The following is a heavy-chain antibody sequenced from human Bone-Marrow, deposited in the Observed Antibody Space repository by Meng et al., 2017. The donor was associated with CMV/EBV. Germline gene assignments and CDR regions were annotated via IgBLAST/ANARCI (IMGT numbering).Heavy chain of an antibody. D-gene: IGHD1-26*01. V-gene: IGHV5-51*01. J-gene: IGHJ3*02. Sequence: GESLKISCKGSGYSFTSYWIGWVRQMPGKGLEWMGIIYPGDSDTRYSPSFQGQVTISADKSINTAFLQWSSLKASDTAMYYCARAIVGANDAFDIWGRGTMVTVSS. CDR2: IYPGDSDT. CDR3: ARAIVGANDAFDI. CDR1: GYSFTSYW.